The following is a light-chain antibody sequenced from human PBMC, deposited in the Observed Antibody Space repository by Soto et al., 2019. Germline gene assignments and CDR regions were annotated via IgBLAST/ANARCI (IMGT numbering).Light chain of an antibody. V-gene: IGKV3-20*01. CDR3: QQYGSSPPT. J-gene: IGKJ1*01. Sequence: IVMTQSPATLSVSPGERATLSFRASQSISRYLAWYQQKPGQGPRLLIYGASSRATGTPDRFSGSGSGTDFTLTINRLEPEDFALYYCQQYGSSPPTFGQGTKVDIK. CDR2: GAS. CDR1: QSISRY.